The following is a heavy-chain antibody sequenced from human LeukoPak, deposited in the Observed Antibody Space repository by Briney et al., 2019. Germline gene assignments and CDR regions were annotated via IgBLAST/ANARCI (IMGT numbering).Heavy chain of an antibody. CDR3: ARAGLATGHAYYMDV. CDR1: GFTFSNYA. D-gene: IGHD6-13*01. J-gene: IGHJ6*03. V-gene: IGHV3-30*01. CDR2: VSPDGSNK. Sequence: PGGSLRLSCAASGFTFSNYAMHWVRQAPGKGLEWVAVVSPDGSNKYSADSVKGRFTISRDNSRNTLYLEMNSLRAEDTAVYYCARAGLATGHAYYMDVWGKGTTATVSS.